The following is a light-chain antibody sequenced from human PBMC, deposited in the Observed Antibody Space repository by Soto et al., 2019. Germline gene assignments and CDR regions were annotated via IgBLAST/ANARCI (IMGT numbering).Light chain of an antibody. Sequence: EVVLTQSPATLSLSPGERATLSCRASQSVSTYLAWYQQKPGQGPRLLMYDAPNRATGIPARFSGSGSGTDFTLTVSSLEPEDFAVYYCQHRITFGQGTRLEIK. CDR2: DAP. V-gene: IGKV3-11*01. CDR3: QHRIT. CDR1: QSVSTY. J-gene: IGKJ5*01.